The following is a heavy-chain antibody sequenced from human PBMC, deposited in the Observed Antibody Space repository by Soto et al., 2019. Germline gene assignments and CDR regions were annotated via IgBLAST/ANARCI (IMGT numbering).Heavy chain of an antibody. CDR2: GNSDGDTT. V-gene: IGHV3-74*01. D-gene: IGHD1-20*01. J-gene: IGHJ6*01. CDR1: GFTFRNYW. Sequence: EVQLVESGGGLVQPGGSLRLSCAASGFTFRNYWMHWGRQAPGKGLVWVSRGNSDGDTTYYADSVKGRFTISRDNAKNTLHLQMNRLGAEDTAGYYCASNCAYAEGYYFYGIDVWGQGTTVTVSS. CDR3: ASNCAYAEGYYFYGIDV.